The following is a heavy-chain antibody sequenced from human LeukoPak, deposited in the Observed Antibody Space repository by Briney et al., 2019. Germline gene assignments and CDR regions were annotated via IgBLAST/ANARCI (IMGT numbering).Heavy chain of an antibody. CDR2: ISGSGGST. D-gene: IGHD3-16*02. V-gene: IGHV3-23*01. Sequence: PGGSLRLSCAASGFTFSSYAMSWVRQAPGKGLEWVSAISGSGGSTYYANSVKGRFTISRDNSKNTLYLQMNSLRAEDTAVYYCAKDLGDAITFGGVIVIPPYFGYWGQGTLVTVSS. CDR3: AKDLGDAITFGGVIVIPPYFGY. J-gene: IGHJ4*02. CDR1: GFTFSSYA.